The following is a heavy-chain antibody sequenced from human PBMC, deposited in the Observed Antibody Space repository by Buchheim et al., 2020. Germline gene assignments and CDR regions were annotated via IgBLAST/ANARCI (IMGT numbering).Heavy chain of an antibody. CDR2: ISRSGDTT. V-gene: IGHV3-48*03. Sequence: EVHLVESGGGLVQPGGSLRLSCTASGFTFSGFEMNWVRQAPGKGLEWVSFISRSGDTTYYGDSVKGRFTISRDNAKSSLYLQMHSLRADDTAVYYCVRDCGYGDCYHQDSWGQGTL. J-gene: IGHJ4*02. CDR3: VRDCGYGDCYHQDS. D-gene: IGHD2-21*02. CDR1: GFTFSGFE.